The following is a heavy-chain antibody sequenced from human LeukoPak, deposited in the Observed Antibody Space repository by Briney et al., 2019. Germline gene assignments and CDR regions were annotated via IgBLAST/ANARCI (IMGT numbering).Heavy chain of an antibody. D-gene: IGHD7-27*01. J-gene: IGHJ3*02. CDR2: IYSGGST. CDR1: GFTVSSNY. Sequence: GGSLLLSCAASGFTVSSNYMGWVRQAPGKGLEWVSVIYSGGSTYYADSVKGRFTISRDNSKNTLYLQMNSLRAEDTAVYYCARSLGDAFDIGGQGTMVTVSS. CDR3: ARSLGDAFDI. V-gene: IGHV3-53*01.